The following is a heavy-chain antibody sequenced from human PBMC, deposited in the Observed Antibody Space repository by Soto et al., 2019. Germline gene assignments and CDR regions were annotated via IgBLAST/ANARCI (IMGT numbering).Heavy chain of an antibody. CDR2: IYPGDSDT. V-gene: IGHV5-51*01. CDR1: GYSFTSYW. J-gene: IGHJ3*02. Sequence: GESLKISCKGSGYSFTSYWIGWVRQMPGKGLEWMGIIYPGDSDTRYSPSFQGQVTISADKSISTAYLQWSSLKASDTAMYYCARMEGGATYIDAFDIWGQGTMVTVSS. CDR3: ARMEGGATYIDAFDI. D-gene: IGHD1-26*01.